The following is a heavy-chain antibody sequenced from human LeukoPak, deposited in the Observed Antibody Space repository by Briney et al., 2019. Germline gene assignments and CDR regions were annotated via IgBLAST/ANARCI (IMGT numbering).Heavy chain of an antibody. D-gene: IGHD2-2*01. CDR1: GGSISNYY. J-gene: IGHJ5*02. CDR3: ARYCSTTTCYSPWFDP. V-gene: IGHV4-59*08. Sequence: PSETLSLTCTVSGGSISNYYWSWIRQPPGKGVELVGYIYYTGSTTYNPSLKSRATISVDTSKNQFSLKLSSVTAADTVVYYCARYCSTTTCYSPWFDPWGQGTLVTVSS. CDR2: IYYTGST.